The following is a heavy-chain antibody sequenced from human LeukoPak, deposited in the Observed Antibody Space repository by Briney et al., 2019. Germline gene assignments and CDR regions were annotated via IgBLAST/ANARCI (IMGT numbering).Heavy chain of an antibody. J-gene: IGHJ4*02. D-gene: IGHD6-19*01. CDR3: ARGYSSGWWDY. CDR2: IYHSGNT. V-gene: IGHV4-38-2*02. CDR1: AYSISTAHY. Sequence: SETLSLTCTVSAYSISTAHYWGWIRQPPGKGLEWIGNIYHSGNTYYNPSLKSRVTISIDTSKNQFSLKLSSVTAADTAVYYCARGYSSGWWDYWGQGTLVTVSS.